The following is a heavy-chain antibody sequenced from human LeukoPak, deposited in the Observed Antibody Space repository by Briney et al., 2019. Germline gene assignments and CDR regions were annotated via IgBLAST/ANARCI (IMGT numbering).Heavy chain of an antibody. Sequence: GASVKVSCKASGYTFTSYGISWVRQAPGQGLEWMGWISAYNGNTNYAQKLQGRVTMTTDTSTSTAYMELRSLRSDDTAVYYCARDPLIFGVVRYYYYYYGMDVWGQGTTVTVSS. CDR3: ARDPLIFGVVRYYYYYYGMDV. D-gene: IGHD3-3*01. J-gene: IGHJ6*02. CDR1: GYTFTSYG. V-gene: IGHV1-18*01. CDR2: ISAYNGNT.